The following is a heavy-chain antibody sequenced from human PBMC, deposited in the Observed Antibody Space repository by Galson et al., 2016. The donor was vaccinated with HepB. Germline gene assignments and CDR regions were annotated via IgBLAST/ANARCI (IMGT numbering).Heavy chain of an antibody. CDR1: GFVFSNFG. CDR3: AKERLVRRIFDH. J-gene: IGHJ4*02. CDR2: IRTRRTT. V-gene: IGHV3-23*01. Sequence: SLRLSCAASGFVFSNFGLSWVRQAPGKGLEWVASIRTRRTTYYSDSVQGRFTISRDNSNNPLYLQMNGLRAEDTAVYYCAKERLVRRIFDHWGQGTLLTVSS. D-gene: IGHD1-1*01.